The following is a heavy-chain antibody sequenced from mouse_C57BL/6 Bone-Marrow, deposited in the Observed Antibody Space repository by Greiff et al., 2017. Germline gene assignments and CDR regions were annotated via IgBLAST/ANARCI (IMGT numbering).Heavy chain of an antibody. V-gene: IGHV7-1*01. Sequence: EVKLVESGGGLVQSGRSLRLSCATSGFTFSDFYMEWVRQAPGKGLEWIAASRNKANDYTTEYSASVKGRFIVSRDTSQSILYLQMNALRAEDTAIYYCARDAGYDYDYAMDYWGQGTSVTVSS. D-gene: IGHD2-4*01. CDR1: GFTFSDFY. CDR2: SRNKANDYTT. CDR3: ARDAGYDYDYAMDY. J-gene: IGHJ4*01.